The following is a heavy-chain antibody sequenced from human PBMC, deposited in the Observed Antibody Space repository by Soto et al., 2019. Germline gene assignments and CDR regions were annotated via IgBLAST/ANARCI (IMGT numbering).Heavy chain of an antibody. D-gene: IGHD3-3*01. CDR2: IIPIFSTA. V-gene: IGHV1-69*01. Sequence: QVQLAQSGAEVKKPGSSVKVSCKASGGTFSSYAISWVRQAPGQGLEWMGGIIPIFSTANYAQKFQGRVTVTADESTSTVYGELSSLRSEDTAVFYCASSRITIFGVPPMATYYYYGMDVWGQGTTVTVSS. J-gene: IGHJ6*02. CDR3: ASSRITIFGVPPMATYYYYGMDV. CDR1: GGTFSSYA.